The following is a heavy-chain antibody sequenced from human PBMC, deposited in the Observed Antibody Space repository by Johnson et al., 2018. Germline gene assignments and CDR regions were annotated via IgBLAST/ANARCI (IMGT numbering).Heavy chain of an antibody. V-gene: IGHV4-59*01. CDR2: IYYSGST. Sequence: QVQLQESGPGLVKPSETLSLTCTVSGGSISSYYWSWIRQPPGKGLEWIGYIYYSGSTNYNPSLKSRVTISVYPSKNQFSLKLSSVTAADTAVYYCARDHPDMSAYDIWGQGTTVTVSS. D-gene: IGHD2-15*01. CDR3: ARDHPDMSAYDI. J-gene: IGHJ3*02. CDR1: GGSISSYY.